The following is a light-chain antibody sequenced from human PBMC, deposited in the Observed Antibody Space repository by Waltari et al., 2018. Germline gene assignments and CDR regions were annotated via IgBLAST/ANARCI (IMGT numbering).Light chain of an antibody. CDR1: SLRSYY. J-gene: IGLJ2*01. Sequence: TQDPAVSVAMGQTVRITCQGDSLRSYYASWYQQRPGQAPRLVIYDKNSRPSGVTDRFSGSSSDATASLTITGAQAEDEAYYYCHSRDASGSGGAFGGGTKLTVL. V-gene: IGLV3-19*01. CDR3: HSRDASGSGGA. CDR2: DKN.